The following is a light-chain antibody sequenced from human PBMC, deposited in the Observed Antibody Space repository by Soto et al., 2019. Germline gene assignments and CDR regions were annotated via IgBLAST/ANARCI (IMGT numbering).Light chain of an antibody. J-gene: IGLJ3*02. V-gene: IGLV2-14*01. Sequence: QSALTQPASVSGSPGQSITISCSGASSDIGNNNYVSWYQQHSGKAPKLMIYEVSNRPSGVSNRFSGSKSGNTASLTISGLQAEDEADYYCSSYTTSSTWVFGGGTKVTVL. CDR1: SSDIGNNNY. CDR3: SSYTTSSTWV. CDR2: EVS.